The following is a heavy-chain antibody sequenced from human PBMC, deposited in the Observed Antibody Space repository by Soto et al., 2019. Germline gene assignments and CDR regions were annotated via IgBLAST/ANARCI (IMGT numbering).Heavy chain of an antibody. CDR2: IKSDGSST. J-gene: IGHJ4*02. CDR1: GCSFDNYG. D-gene: IGHD3-16*01. CDR3: AQLGLMTFSHKHYFNH. Sequence: EVQLLESGGDLVQPGGSLRLSCVGSGCSFDNYGMSWVRQAPGKGLEWVSAIKSDGSSTYYAASVKDRFTISRDNSKNKLYLQLHSLRAEDTSVYYCAQLGLMTFSHKHYFNHWGRGTLVTVSS. V-gene: IGHV3-23*01.